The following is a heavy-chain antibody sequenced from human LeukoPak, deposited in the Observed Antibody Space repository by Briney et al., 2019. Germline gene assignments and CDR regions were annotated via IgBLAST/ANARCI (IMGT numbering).Heavy chain of an antibody. CDR3: ARYSSSWPLLDY. D-gene: IGHD6-13*01. V-gene: IGHV3-21*01. CDR2: VSSSSSYI. J-gene: IGHJ4*02. Sequence: GGSLRLSCSASGLSLSDYGMSWVRQAPGKGLEWVSSVSSSSSYIYYADSVKGRFTISRDNAKNSLYLQMNSLRAEDTAVYYCARYSSSWPLLDYWGQGTLVTVSS. CDR1: GLSLSDYG.